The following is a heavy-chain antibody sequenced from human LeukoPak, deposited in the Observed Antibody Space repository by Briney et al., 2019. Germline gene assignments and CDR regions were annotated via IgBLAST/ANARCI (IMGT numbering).Heavy chain of an antibody. CDR1: GGSISSGSYY. J-gene: IGHJ4*02. D-gene: IGHD1-26*01. CDR2: IYTSGST. Sequence: SETLSLTCTVTGGSISSGSYYWSWIRQPAGKGLEWIGRIYTSGSTNYNPSLKSRVTISVDTSKNQFSLKLSSVTAADTAVYYCASGSYGYDDYWGQGTLVTVSS. V-gene: IGHV4-61*02. CDR3: ASGSYGYDDY.